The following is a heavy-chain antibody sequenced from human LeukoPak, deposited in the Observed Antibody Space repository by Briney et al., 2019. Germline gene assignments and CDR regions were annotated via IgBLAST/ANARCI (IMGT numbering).Heavy chain of an antibody. V-gene: IGHV1-2*02. CDR2: INPNSGVT. CDR1: GYTVTGHY. D-gene: IGHD5-18*01. Sequence: AAVTFSCKVSGYTVTGHYLHWVRQAPGQGLEWMGWINPNSGVTNYAQKFQGRVTMTRDTSINTAYMELHSLTSDDTAMYYCAKDAYSGFSSSYNMDSWGQGTLVTASS. J-gene: IGHJ4*02. CDR3: AKDAYSGFSSSYNMDS.